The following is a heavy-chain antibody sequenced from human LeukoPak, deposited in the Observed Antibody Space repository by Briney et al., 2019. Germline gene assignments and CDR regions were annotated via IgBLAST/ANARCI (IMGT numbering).Heavy chain of an antibody. V-gene: IGHV3-30*02. CDR1: GFTFSAYG. D-gene: IGHD6-13*01. CDR2: IRSDGSDK. J-gene: IGHJ4*02. Sequence: GGSLRLSCAASGFTFSAYGMHWVRQAPGKGLEWVAFIRSDGSDKQYGDSVKGRFTISRDNSKNTLFLQMNSLRAEDTAVYYCAKTYSNSWYFDYWGQGPLVTVS. CDR3: AKTYSNSWYFDY.